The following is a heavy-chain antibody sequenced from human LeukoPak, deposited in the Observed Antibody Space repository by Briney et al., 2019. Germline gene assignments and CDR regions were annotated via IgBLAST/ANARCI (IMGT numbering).Heavy chain of an antibody. CDR3: VREVKGYGSSWYQNWFDP. CDR1: GGSISSGDYY. V-gene: IGHV4-30-4*01. D-gene: IGHD6-13*01. J-gene: IGHJ5*02. CDR2: IYYSGST. Sequence: SETLSLTCTVSGGSISSGDYYWSWIRQPPGKGLEWIGYIYYSGSTYYNPSLKSRVTTSIDTSKNQFSLKMSSVTAADTAVYYCVREVKGYGSSWYQNWFDPWGREPWSPSPQ.